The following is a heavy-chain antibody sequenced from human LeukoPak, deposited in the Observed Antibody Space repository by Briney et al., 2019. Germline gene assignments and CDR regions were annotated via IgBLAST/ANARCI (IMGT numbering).Heavy chain of an antibody. V-gene: IGHV4-59*01. J-gene: IGHJ3*02. CDR1: GGSISNYY. Sequence: SETLSLTCTVSGGSISNYYWSWIRQPPGKGLEWIGYIYYSESTNYNPSLKSRVTISVDTSKNQFSLKLSSVTAADTAVYYRARVALNFALRYFDWLPDAFDIWGQGTMVTVSS. CDR3: ARVALNFALRYFDWLPDAFDI. CDR2: IYYSEST. D-gene: IGHD3-9*01.